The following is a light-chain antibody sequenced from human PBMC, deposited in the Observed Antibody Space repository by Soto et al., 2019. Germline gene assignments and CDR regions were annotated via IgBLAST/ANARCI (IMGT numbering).Light chain of an antibody. Sequence: QSVLTQPASVSGSPGQSITISCTGTSSDIGDSNYVSWYQQHPGKAPKLMIYDVTSRPSGVSNRFSGSKSGNTASLTIPGLQAEDEADYYCSSYATTSALYVFGTGTTVTVL. V-gene: IGLV2-14*03. CDR2: DVT. CDR3: SSYATTSALYV. CDR1: SSDIGDSNY. J-gene: IGLJ1*01.